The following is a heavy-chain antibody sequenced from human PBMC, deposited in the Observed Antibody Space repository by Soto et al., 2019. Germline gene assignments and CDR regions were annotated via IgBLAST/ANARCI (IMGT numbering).Heavy chain of an antibody. CDR2: IYYSGST. CDR1: GDSISSYY. Sequence: SETLSLTCTVSGDSISSYYWSWIRQPPGKGLEWIGYIYYSGSTNYNPSLKSRVTISVDTSKNQFSLRLSSVTAADTAVYYCARQGAEVTYYYYYMDVWGKGTTVTVSS. V-gene: IGHV4-59*08. J-gene: IGHJ6*03. D-gene: IGHD1-26*01. CDR3: ARQGAEVTYYYYYMDV.